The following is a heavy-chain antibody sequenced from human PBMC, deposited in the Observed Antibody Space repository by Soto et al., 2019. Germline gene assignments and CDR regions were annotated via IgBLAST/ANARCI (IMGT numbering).Heavy chain of an antibody. CDR3: AAYYGGTPYY. V-gene: IGHV3-11*06. Sequence: GGSLRLSCAASGFTFSDYYMAWIRQSPGKGLEWVSYISTGSDYRRYADSVEGRFTISRDNAQKSPYLQMNSLRAEDTAVYYCAAYYGGTPYYWGQGTLVTVSS. J-gene: IGHJ4*02. CDR1: GFTFSDYY. CDR2: ISTGSDYR. D-gene: IGHD4-17*01.